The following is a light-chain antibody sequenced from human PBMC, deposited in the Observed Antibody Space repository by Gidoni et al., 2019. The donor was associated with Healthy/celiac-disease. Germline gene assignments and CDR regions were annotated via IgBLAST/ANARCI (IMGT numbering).Light chain of an antibody. Sequence: EIQMIQSPSSLSASVGDRVTITCRASQSISSYLNWYQQKPGKAPKLLIYAASSLQSGVPSRFSGSGSGTDFTLTISSLQPEDFATYYCQQSYSTPPTFGQGTKLEIK. CDR3: QQSYSTPPT. J-gene: IGKJ2*01. CDR2: AAS. CDR1: QSISSY. V-gene: IGKV1-39*01.